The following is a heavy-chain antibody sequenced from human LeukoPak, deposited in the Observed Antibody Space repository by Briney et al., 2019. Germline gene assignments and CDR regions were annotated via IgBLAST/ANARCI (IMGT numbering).Heavy chain of an antibody. J-gene: IGHJ4*02. Sequence: ASVKVSCKASGYTFTSYGISWVRQAPGQGLEWMGWISAYNGNTNYAQKFQGRVTMTRNTSISTAYMELSSLRSEDTAVYYCASPVVSGSYYNYWGQGTLVTVSS. D-gene: IGHD1-26*01. CDR2: ISAYNGNT. V-gene: IGHV1-18*01. CDR3: ASPVVSGSYYNY. CDR1: GYTFTSYG.